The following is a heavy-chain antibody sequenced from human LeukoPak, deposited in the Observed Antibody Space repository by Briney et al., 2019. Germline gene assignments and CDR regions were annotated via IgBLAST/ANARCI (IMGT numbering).Heavy chain of an antibody. J-gene: IGHJ4*02. Sequence: GGSLRLSCAASGFTFSSYWMSWVRQAPGKGMEWVANIKQDGSEKYYVDSVKGRLTISRDNAKNSLYLQMNSLRAEDTAVYYCASPYSYGGYFDYWGQGTLVTVSS. CDR2: IKQDGSEK. V-gene: IGHV3-7*01. CDR1: GFTFSSYW. CDR3: ASPYSYGGYFDY. D-gene: IGHD5-18*01.